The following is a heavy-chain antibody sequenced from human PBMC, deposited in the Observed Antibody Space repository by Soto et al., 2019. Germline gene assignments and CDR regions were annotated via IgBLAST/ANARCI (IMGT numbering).Heavy chain of an antibody. J-gene: IGHJ6*03. CDR2: LSYSGSST. CDR3: AKDYSNPIYPYYMDV. Sequence: EVQLLEAGGGLVQPGGSLRLSCAASGFTFSNYAMNWVRQAPGKGLEWVSALSYSGSSTYYADSVKGRFTISRDNSKSTLYLQMSSLRAEDTAVYYCAKDYSNPIYPYYMDVWGKGTTVTVSS. CDR1: GFTFSNYA. D-gene: IGHD4-4*01. V-gene: IGHV3-23*01.